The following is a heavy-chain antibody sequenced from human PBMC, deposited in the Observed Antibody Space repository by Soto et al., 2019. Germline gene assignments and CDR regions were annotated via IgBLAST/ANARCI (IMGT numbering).Heavy chain of an antibody. D-gene: IGHD3-10*01. CDR3: ARRGSGHTFDY. V-gene: IGHV4-39*01. CDR2: IYEAATT. J-gene: IGHJ4*02. CDR1: GASISSTGFH. Sequence: KTSETRSLTCAVSGASISSTGFHGGGIRQPPGQGLEWIGSIYEAATTFYNSSLKSRVTISADTSNNHFSLKLSSVTAADTAVYYCARRGSGHTFDYWGQGTLVTVSS.